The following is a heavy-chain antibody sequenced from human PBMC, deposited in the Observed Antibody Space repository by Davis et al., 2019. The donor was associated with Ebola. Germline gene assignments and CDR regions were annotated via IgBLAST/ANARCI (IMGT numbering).Heavy chain of an antibody. J-gene: IGHJ4*02. Sequence: AASVKVSCKASGGTFSSYAISWVRQAPGQGLEWMGGIIPIFGTANYAQKLQGGVTMTTDTSTSTAYMELRSLRSDDTAVYYCARWDIVVVPAAIFFDYWGQGTLVTVSS. CDR3: ARWDIVVVPAAIFFDY. CDR2: IIPIFGTA. V-gene: IGHV1-69*05. D-gene: IGHD2-2*02. CDR1: GGTFSSYA.